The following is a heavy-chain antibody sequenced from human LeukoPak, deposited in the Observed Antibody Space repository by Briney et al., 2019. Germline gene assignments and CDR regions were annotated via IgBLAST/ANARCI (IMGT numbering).Heavy chain of an antibody. V-gene: IGHV3-53*01. CDR2: IYSGGST. J-gene: IGHJ6*03. D-gene: IGHD3-10*01. CDR1: GFTVSSNY. Sequence: GGSLRLSCVASGFTVSSNYMSWVRQAPGKGLEWVSVIYSGGSTYYADSVKGRFTISRDNSKNTLYLQMNSLRAEDTAVYYCARDQRVWFGELPNYYYYMDVWGKGTTVTVSS. CDR3: ARDQRVWFGELPNYYYYMDV.